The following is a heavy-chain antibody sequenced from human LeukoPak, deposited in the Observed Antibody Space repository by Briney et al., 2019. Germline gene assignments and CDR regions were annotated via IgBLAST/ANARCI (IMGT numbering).Heavy chain of an antibody. Sequence: GASVKVSCKASGYSFTNFGLSWVRQAPGQGLELMGWISVYSGNTNYAQKFQGRVTMTTDTSMSTAYMELRSLRSDDTAVYYCARSDAWEPPNLWGQGTTVTVSS. V-gene: IGHV1-18*01. CDR1: GYSFTNFG. J-gene: IGHJ6*02. D-gene: IGHD1-26*01. CDR2: ISVYSGNT. CDR3: ARSDAWEPPNL.